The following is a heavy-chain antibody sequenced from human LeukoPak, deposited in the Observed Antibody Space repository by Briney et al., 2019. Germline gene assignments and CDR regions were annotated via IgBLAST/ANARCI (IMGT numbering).Heavy chain of an antibody. CDR1: GYTFTGYY. CDR3: ARDRDPTMIVVEYAFDI. CDR2: INPNSGGT. Sequence: ASVKVSYKASGYTFTGYYMHWVRQAPGQGLEWMGWINPNSGGTNYAQKFQGRVTMTRDTSISTAYMELSRLRSDDTAVYYCARDRDPTMIVVEYAFDIWGQGTMVTVSS. D-gene: IGHD3-22*01. J-gene: IGHJ3*02. V-gene: IGHV1-2*02.